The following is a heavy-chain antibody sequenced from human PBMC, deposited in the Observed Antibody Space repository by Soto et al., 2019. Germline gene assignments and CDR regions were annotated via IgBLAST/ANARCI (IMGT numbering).Heavy chain of an antibody. D-gene: IGHD1-26*01. CDR3: AKDAVSYNGKWDWFDS. V-gene: IGHV3-23*01. J-gene: IGHJ5*01. Sequence: DVQLLESGGGLVQPGGSLTLSCAASRFTFSDFAMSWVRQAPRKGLEWVSSLGGGEADTYYADSVKGRFTISRDNSKNTLYLQMDSLRDEDTAIYYCAKDAVSYNGKWDWFDSWGQGTLVTVSS. CDR1: RFTFSDFA. CDR2: LGGGEADT.